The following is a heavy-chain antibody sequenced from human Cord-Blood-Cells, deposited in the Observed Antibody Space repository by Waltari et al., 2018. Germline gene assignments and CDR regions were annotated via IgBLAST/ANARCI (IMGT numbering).Heavy chain of an antibody. CDR1: GGSISSYY. CDR2: IYYSGST. D-gene: IGHD3-10*01. Sequence: VQLQESGPGLVKPSETLSLTCTVSGGSISSYYRIWIRLPPGKGLEWIGYIYYSGSTNYNPSLKSRVTISVDTSKNQFSLKLSSVTAADTAVYYCASPSGSGSYYNAFDIWGQGTMVTVSS. CDR3: ASPSGSGSYYNAFDI. J-gene: IGHJ3*02. V-gene: IGHV4-59*01.